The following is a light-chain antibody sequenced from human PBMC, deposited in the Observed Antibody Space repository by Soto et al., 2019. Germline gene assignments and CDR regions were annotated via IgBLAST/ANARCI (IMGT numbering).Light chain of an antibody. J-gene: IGKJ1*01. Sequence: DIQMTQSPSSLSASVGDRVTITCRASQGIKHDLGWYQQKPGKAPEPLIYAASNLHSGVPSRFSGSGSVTDFTLIISSLQPEDFATSYCLQHNAFPPTFGQGTKVEIK. CDR1: QGIKHD. CDR3: LQHNAFPPT. CDR2: AAS. V-gene: IGKV1-17*01.